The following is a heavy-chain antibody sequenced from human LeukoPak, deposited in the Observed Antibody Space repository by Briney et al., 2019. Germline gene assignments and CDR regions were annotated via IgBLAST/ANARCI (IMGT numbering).Heavy chain of an antibody. J-gene: IGHJ4*02. Sequence: PGGSLRLSCAASGFTFSSYGMHWVRQAPGKGLEWVAVISYDGSNKYYADSVKGRFTISRDNSKNTLYLQMNSLRAEDTAVYYCAKDRWRAAYFDYWGQGTLVTVSS. D-gene: IGHD2-15*01. CDR1: GFTFSSYG. CDR3: AKDRWRAAYFDY. V-gene: IGHV3-30*18. CDR2: ISYDGSNK.